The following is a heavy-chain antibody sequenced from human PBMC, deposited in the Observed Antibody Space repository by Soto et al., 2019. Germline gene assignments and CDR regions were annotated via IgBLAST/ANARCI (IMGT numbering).Heavy chain of an antibody. D-gene: IGHD4-17*01. J-gene: IGHJ6*02. CDR1: GFTFSTYG. V-gene: IGHV3-30*18. Sequence: GGSLRLSCAASGFTFSTYGMHWVRQAPGKGLEWVAVISYDGSNKYYAGSVKGRFTISRHNSKNTLYLQMNSLRAEDTAVYYCAKVLSYGETMDNYYYYGMDVWGQGTTVNVSS. CDR3: AKVLSYGETMDNYYYYGMDV. CDR2: ISYDGSNK.